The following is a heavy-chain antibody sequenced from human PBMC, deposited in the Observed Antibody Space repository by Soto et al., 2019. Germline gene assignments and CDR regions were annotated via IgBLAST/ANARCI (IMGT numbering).Heavy chain of an antibody. V-gene: IGHV1-3*01. J-gene: IGHJ4*02. D-gene: IGHD2-15*01. CDR1: GYTFTNYA. Sequence: QVQLVQSEAEVKKPGASVKVSCKASGYTFTNYAMHWVRQAPGQRLEWMGWINAGNGNTKSSQKFQGRVTITRDTSASTAYMELSSLRSEDTAVYYCARGSLAFDYWGQGTLVTVSS. CDR2: INAGNGNT. CDR3: ARGSLAFDY.